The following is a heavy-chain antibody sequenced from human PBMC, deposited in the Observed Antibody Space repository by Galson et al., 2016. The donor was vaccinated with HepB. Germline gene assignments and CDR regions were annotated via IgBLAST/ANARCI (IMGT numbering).Heavy chain of an antibody. CDR1: GYTFTGYF. J-gene: IGHJ5*01. CDR3: AEPSRFPWFDP. D-gene: IGHD1-14*01. V-gene: IGHV1-2*02. Sequence: VKVSCKASGYTFTGYFIHWVRQAPGQGLEWMGWINPDSGGTKSAQKFQGRVTMTRDTSNSTAYLELSSLKSDDTAVYYCAEPSRFPWFDPWGQGTLVTVFS. CDR2: INPDSGGT.